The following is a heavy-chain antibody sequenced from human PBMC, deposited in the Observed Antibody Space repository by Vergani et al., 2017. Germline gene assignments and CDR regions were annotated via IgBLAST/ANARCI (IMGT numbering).Heavy chain of an antibody. CDR2: ISSSGSTI. V-gene: IGHV3-11*04. J-gene: IGHJ6*02. D-gene: IGHD2-2*01. CDR1: GFTFSDYY. Sequence: QVQLVESGGGLVKPGGSLRLSCAASGFTFSDYYMSWIRQAPGKGLEWVSYISSSGSTIYYADSVKGRFTISRDNAKNSLYLQMNSLRAEDTAVYYCARDAENCSSTSCFLFGYYYGMDVWGQGP. CDR3: ARDAENCSSTSCFLFGYYYGMDV.